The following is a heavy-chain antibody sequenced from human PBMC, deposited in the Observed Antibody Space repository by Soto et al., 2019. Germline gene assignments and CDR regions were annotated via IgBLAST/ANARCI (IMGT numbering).Heavy chain of an antibody. CDR3: AREEVNDFWSADAFDI. D-gene: IGHD3-3*01. V-gene: IGHV1-18*01. Sequence: GASVKVSCMASGYSFTSYCISGVRQAPGQGLEWMGWISAYNGNTNYAQKPQGRVTMTTDASTSTAYMELRSLRSDDTAVYYCAREEVNDFWSADAFDIWGQGTMVTVSS. CDR2: ISAYNGNT. J-gene: IGHJ3*02. CDR1: GYSFTSYC.